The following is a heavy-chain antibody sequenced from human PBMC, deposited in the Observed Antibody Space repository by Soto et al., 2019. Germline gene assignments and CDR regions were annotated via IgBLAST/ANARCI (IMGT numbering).Heavy chain of an antibody. Sequence: SETLSLTCSVSSVTLTSYYWSWIRQTPGKTLEWIGCIFYNGTTNYNPSLKSRVTISLDMSKNQFSLELNSVTAEDTALYYCARGKGTHRYWGQGTLVTVSS. CDR1: SVTLTSYY. CDR2: IFYNGTT. J-gene: IGHJ4*02. V-gene: IGHV4-59*01. CDR3: ARGKGTHRY. D-gene: IGHD3-10*01.